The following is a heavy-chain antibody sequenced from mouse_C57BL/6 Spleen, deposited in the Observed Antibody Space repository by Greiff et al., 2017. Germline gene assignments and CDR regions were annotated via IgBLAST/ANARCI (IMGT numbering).Heavy chain of an antibody. CDR2: IWRGGST. D-gene: IGHD2-4*01. Sequence: VQLQESGPGLVQPSQSLSITCTVSGFSLTSYGVPWVRQSPGKGLAWLGVIWRGGSTDSNAAFMSKLSITKDNSMSQVFFKMNSLQADDTAIYYCAKNERDDYARGYYFDYWGQGTTLTVSS. V-gene: IGHV2-5*01. J-gene: IGHJ2*01. CDR3: AKNERDDYARGYYFDY. CDR1: GFSLTSYG.